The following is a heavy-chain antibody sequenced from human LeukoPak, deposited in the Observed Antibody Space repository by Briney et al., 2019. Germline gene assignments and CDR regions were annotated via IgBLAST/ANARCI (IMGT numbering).Heavy chain of an antibody. J-gene: IGHJ3*02. CDR1: GGSISSYY. D-gene: IGHD3-3*01. Sequence: SETLSLTCAVSGGSISSYYWSWIRQPAGKGLQWIGRIYSSGSTNYNPSLKSRVTVSVDTSKNQFSLKPNSATAADTAVYYCARGYDFRQLLDAFDIWGQGTMVTASS. CDR3: ARGYDFRQLLDAFDI. CDR2: IYSSGST. V-gene: IGHV4-4*07.